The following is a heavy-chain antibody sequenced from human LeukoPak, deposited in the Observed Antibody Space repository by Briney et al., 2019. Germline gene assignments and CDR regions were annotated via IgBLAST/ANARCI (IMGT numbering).Heavy chain of an antibody. CDR3: ASTSGSYFPYDAFDI. J-gene: IGHJ3*02. V-gene: IGHV3-53*01. CDR1: GFTVSSNH. Sequence: PGGSLRLSCAASGFTVSSNHMSWVRQAPGKGLEWVSVIYSGGSTYYADSVKGRFTISRDNSKNTLYLQMNSLRAEDTAVYYCASTSGSYFPYDAFDIWGQGTTVTVSS. D-gene: IGHD1-26*01. CDR2: IYSGGST.